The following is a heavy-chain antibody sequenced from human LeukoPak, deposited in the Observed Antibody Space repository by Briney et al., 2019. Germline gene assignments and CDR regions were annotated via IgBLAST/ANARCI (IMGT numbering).Heavy chain of an antibody. CDR1: GFTFSSYA. D-gene: IGHD2-2*01. CDR3: ARGPAPLDCSSTSCYRVPNAFDI. V-gene: IGHV3-30-3*01. J-gene: IGHJ3*02. CDR2: ISYDGSNK. Sequence: GGSLRLSCAASGFTFSSYAMHGVRQAPGKGLEWVAVISYDGSNKYYADSVKGRFTISRDNSKNTLYLQMNSLRAEDTAVYYCARGPAPLDCSSTSCYRVPNAFDIWGQGTMVTVSS.